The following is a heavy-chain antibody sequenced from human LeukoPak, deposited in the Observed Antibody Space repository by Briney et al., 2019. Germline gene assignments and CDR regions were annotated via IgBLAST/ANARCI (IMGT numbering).Heavy chain of an antibody. D-gene: IGHD3-10*01. CDR1: GGSISSSSYY. CDR2: IYYSGST. V-gene: IGHV4-39*01. CDR3: ASRGRLMVRGDDAFDI. J-gene: IGHJ3*02. Sequence: PSETLSLTCTVSGGSISSSSYYWGWIRQPPGKGLEWIGSIYYSGSTYYNPSLKSRVTISVDTSKNQFSLKLSSVTAADTAVYYCASRGRLMVRGDDAFDIWGQGTMVAVSS.